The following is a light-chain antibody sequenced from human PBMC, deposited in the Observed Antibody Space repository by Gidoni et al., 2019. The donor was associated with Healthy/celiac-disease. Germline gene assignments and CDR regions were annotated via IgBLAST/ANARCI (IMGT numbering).Light chain of an antibody. Sequence: EIVMTQSPATLSVSPGDRATLSCRASQSVSSNVAWYQQKPGQAPRLLIYGASTRATGIPARFSGSGSWTEFTLTISSLQSEDFAVYYCQQYNNWPSWTFGHXTKVEIK. CDR3: QQYNNWPSWT. J-gene: IGKJ1*01. CDR1: QSVSSN. V-gene: IGKV3-15*01. CDR2: GAS.